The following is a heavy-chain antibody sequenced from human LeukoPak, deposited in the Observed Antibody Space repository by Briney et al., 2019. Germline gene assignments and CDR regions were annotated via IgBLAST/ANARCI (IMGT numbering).Heavy chain of an antibody. Sequence: GASLRLSCAASGFTFSSYAMSWVRQAPGKELEWVSAISGSGGSTYYAGSVKGRFTISRDNSKNTLYLQMNSLRAEDTAVYYCAKMVYAIRNWFDPWGQGTLVTVSS. V-gene: IGHV3-23*01. J-gene: IGHJ5*02. CDR1: GFTFSSYA. CDR2: ISGSGGST. D-gene: IGHD2-8*01. CDR3: AKMVYAIRNWFDP.